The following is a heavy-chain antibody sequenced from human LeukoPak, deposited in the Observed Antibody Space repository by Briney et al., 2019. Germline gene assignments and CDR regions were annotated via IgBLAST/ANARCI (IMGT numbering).Heavy chain of an antibody. D-gene: IGHD2-2*01. V-gene: IGHV1-18*01. CDR2: ISAYNGNT. CDR1: GYTFTSYG. Sequence: ASVKVSCKASGYTFTSYGITWVRQAPGQGLGWMGWISAYNGNTNYAQKLQSRVTMTTDTSTSTAYLDLRSLRSDDTAVYYCARAEQYQLLLHWGQGTLVTVSS. J-gene: IGHJ4*02. CDR3: ARAEQYQLLLH.